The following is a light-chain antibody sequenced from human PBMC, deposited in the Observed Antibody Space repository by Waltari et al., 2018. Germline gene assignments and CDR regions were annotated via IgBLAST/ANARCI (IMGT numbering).Light chain of an antibody. V-gene: IGLV1-51*02. CDR3: GTWDSSLSGAV. Sequence: QSVLTQPPSVSAPPGQRVPISCSGGHSHIAHNYVSWYRQFPGTAPKLLIYEDSERPPGVPGRFSGSKSGTSATSDITGLQAGDEADYYCGTWDSSLSGAVFGGGTHLTVL. CDR2: EDS. CDR1: HSHIAHNY. J-gene: IGLJ7*01.